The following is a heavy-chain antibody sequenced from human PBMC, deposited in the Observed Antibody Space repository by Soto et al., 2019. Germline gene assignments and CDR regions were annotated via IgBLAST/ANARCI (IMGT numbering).Heavy chain of an antibody. D-gene: IGHD3-22*01. Sequence: ASVKVSCKASGYTFTGYYMHWVRQAPGQGLEWMGWINPNSGDTNYAQKFQGRVTMTRDTSISTAYMELSRLRSDDTAVYYCARVSYYYDSSGKNYFDYWGQGTMATVSS. CDR1: GYTFTGYY. CDR2: INPNSGDT. CDR3: ARVSYYYDSSGKNYFDY. V-gene: IGHV1-2*02. J-gene: IGHJ4*02.